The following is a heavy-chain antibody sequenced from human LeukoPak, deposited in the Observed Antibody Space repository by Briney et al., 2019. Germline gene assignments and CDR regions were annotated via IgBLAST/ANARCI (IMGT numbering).Heavy chain of an antibody. CDR2: IYYSGST. CDR3: ARTNGTAFDI. D-gene: IGHD1-26*01. V-gene: IGHV4-59*08. Sequence: PSETLSLTCTVSGGSISSYYWSWIRQPPGKGLEWIGYIYYSGSTNYNPSLKSRVTISVDTSKNQFSLKLSSVTAADTAVYYCARTNGTAFDIWGQGTMVTVSS. CDR1: GGSISSYY. J-gene: IGHJ3*02.